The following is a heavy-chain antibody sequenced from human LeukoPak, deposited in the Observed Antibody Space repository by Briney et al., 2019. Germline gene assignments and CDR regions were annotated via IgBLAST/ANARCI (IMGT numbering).Heavy chain of an antibody. J-gene: IGHJ4*02. Sequence: ASVKVSCKASGYTCTSYGISWVRQAPGQGLEWMGWISAYNGNTNYAQKLQGRVTMTTDTSTSTAYMELRSLRSDDTAVYCCARDCSGGSCYFKSESFDYWGQGTLVTVSS. CDR2: ISAYNGNT. CDR1: GYTCTSYG. D-gene: IGHD2-15*01. CDR3: ARDCSGGSCYFKSESFDY. V-gene: IGHV1-18*04.